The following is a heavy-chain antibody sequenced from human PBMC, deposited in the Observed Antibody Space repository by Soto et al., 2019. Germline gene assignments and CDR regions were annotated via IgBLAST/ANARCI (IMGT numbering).Heavy chain of an antibody. CDR2: INSNSGGT. Sequence: SVKVSCKASGYTFTDYYMHWVRQAPGQGLEWMGWINSNSGGTNYAQSFQGRVTMTRDTSISTAYMEVRRLRSDDTAVYYCARFQSSVAGTLADYWGQGTLVTVSS. CDR1: GYTFTDYY. CDR3: ARFQSSVAGTLADY. V-gene: IGHV1-2*02. D-gene: IGHD6-19*01. J-gene: IGHJ4*02.